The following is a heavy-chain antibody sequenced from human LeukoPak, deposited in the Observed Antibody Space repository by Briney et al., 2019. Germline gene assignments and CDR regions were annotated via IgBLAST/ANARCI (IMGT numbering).Heavy chain of an antibody. CDR3: ARFGPLCYYYYMDV. CDR1: GFTFSSYC. J-gene: IGHJ6*03. V-gene: IGHV3-7*01. D-gene: IGHD3/OR15-3a*01. CDR2: IKQDGSEE. Sequence: GGSLRLSCAASGFTFSSYCMTWVHQAPGKGLEWLANIKQDGSEEYYVDSVKGRFTISRDNAKNSLYLQMNSLRAEDTAVYYCARFGPLCYYYYMDVWGKGTTVTVSS.